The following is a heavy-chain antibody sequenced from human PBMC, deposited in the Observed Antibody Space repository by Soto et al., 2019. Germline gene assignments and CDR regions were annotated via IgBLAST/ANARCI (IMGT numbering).Heavy chain of an antibody. Sequence: GGSLRLSCAASGFTFSSYGMHWVCQAPGKGLEWVAVISYDRSNKYYADSVKGRFTISRDNAKNSLYLQMNSLRAEDTAVYYCARTRSGWYVGTYNWFDPWGQGTLVTVSS. CDR2: ISYDRSNK. D-gene: IGHD6-19*01. J-gene: IGHJ5*02. V-gene: IGHV3-30*03. CDR3: ARTRSGWYVGTYNWFDP. CDR1: GFTFSSYG.